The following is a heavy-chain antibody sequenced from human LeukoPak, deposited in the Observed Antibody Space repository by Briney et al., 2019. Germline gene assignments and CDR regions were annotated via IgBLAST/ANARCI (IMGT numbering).Heavy chain of an antibody. Sequence: GGSLRLSCAAPGITFSNYNMNWVRQAPGKGLEWISAITSSSSYTFYADSVKGRFTISRDNAQNSLYLQMNSLRAEDTAVYYCAELGITMIGGVWGKGTTVTISS. J-gene: IGHJ6*04. V-gene: IGHV3-21*01. CDR1: GITFSNYN. D-gene: IGHD3-10*02. CDR3: AELGITMIGGV. CDR2: ITSSSSYT.